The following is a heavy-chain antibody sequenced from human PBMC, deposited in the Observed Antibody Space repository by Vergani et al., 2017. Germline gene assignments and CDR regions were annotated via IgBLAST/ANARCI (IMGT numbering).Heavy chain of an antibody. J-gene: IGHJ3*02. D-gene: IGHD5-24*01. V-gene: IGHV4-39*07. Sequence: QLQLQESGPGLVKPSETLSLTCTVSGGSISSSSYYWGWIRQPPGKGLEWIGSIYYSGSTYYTPSLKSRFTISVDTSKNPFSLKLSSVTAADTAVYYCASPIQDGYNRPSDAFDIWGQGTMVTVSS. CDR2: IYYSGST. CDR1: GGSISSSSYY. CDR3: ASPIQDGYNRPSDAFDI.